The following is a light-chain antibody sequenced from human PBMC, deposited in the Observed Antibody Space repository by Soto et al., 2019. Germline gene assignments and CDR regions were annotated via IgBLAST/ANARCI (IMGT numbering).Light chain of an antibody. CDR3: QQYGSSGT. CDR2: GAS. Sequence: ETVMTQSPGTLSVSPGESATLSCGTSQSVSSNLAWYQQKPGQAPRLLIYGASTRATGIPARFSGSGSGTEFTLTISYLRPEDSAVYYCQQYGSSGTFGQGTKVDIK. CDR1: QSVSSN. J-gene: IGKJ1*01. V-gene: IGKV3D-15*01.